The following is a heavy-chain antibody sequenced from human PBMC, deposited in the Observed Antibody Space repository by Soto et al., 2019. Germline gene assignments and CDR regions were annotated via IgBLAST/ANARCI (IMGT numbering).Heavy chain of an antibody. CDR3: ARAQYCSGGSCYSRASLNDY. Sequence: GGSLRLSCAASGFTFSSYSMNWVRQAPGKGLEWVSSISSSSSYIYYADSVKGRFTISRDNAKNSLYLQMNSLRAEDTAVYYCARAQYCSGGSCYSRASLNDYWGQGTLVTVSS. J-gene: IGHJ4*02. V-gene: IGHV3-21*01. D-gene: IGHD2-15*01. CDR1: GFTFSSYS. CDR2: ISSSSSYI.